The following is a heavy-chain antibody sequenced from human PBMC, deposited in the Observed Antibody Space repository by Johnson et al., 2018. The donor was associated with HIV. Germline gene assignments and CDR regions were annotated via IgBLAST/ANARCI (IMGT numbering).Heavy chain of an antibody. J-gene: IGHJ3*02. Sequence: QVQLVESGGGVVQPGRSLRLSCAASGFTFSSYAMHWVRQAPGKGLEWVAVMSFDGSNKYYADSVKGRFTISRDNSKNTLYLQMNSLRAEDTAGYYCARVPYPGAFDIWGQGTMVTVSS. CDR1: GFTFSSYA. CDR2: MSFDGSNK. V-gene: IGHV3-30*14. CDR3: ARVPYPGAFDI.